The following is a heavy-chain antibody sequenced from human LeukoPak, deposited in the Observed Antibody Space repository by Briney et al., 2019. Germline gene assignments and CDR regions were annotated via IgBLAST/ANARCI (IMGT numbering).Heavy chain of an antibody. Sequence: PGGSLRLSCAASGFTFSSYGMHWVRQAPGKGLEWVAVIWYDGSNKYYADSVKGRFTISRDNSKNTLYLQMNSLRAADTAVYYCARGPDIVLMEYDMDVWGQGTTVTVSS. D-gene: IGHD2-8*01. J-gene: IGHJ6*02. V-gene: IGHV3-33*01. CDR3: ARGPDIVLMEYDMDV. CDR2: IWYDGSNK. CDR1: GFTFSSYG.